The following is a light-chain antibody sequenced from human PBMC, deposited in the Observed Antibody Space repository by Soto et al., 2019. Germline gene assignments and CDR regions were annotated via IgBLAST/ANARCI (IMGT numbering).Light chain of an antibody. Sequence: EIVMTPSAATLYVSPGKKSTLSCVVSHSNSSNLAWYQQTPGQAPSLLIYGASTRATDITPRFSGSGSVTEVTLTITSLQSEDFPLYYCQQYKNWIPRTLGGGTKVDIK. V-gene: IGKV3-15*01. J-gene: IGKJ4*01. CDR1: HSNSSN. CDR3: QQYKNWIPRT. CDR2: GAS.